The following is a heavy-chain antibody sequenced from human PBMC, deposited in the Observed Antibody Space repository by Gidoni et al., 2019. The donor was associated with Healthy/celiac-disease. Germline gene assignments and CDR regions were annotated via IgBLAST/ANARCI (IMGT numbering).Heavy chain of an antibody. Sequence: QVQLVESGGDLVKPGGSLRPSCAASGFGFSDYYMIWIRQAPGKGLEWVSYIISSGSTIYYADSVKGRFTISRDNAKNSLYLQMNSLRAEDTAVYYCARDSPGGWVYWGQGTLVTVSS. CDR2: IISSGSTI. V-gene: IGHV3-11*01. J-gene: IGHJ4*02. CDR1: GFGFSDYY. D-gene: IGHD2-15*01. CDR3: ARDSPGGWVY.